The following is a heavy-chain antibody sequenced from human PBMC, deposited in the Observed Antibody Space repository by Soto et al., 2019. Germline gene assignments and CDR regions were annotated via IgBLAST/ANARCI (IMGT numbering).Heavy chain of an antibody. CDR3: ARDRGRSGSWTDY. D-gene: IGHD6-13*01. CDR1: GYTFTSYA. Sequence: GASVKVSCKTSGYTFTSYAMHWVRQAPGQRLEWMGWINAGNGNTKYSQKFQGRVTITRDTSASTAYMELSSLRSEDTAVYYCARDRGRSGSWTDYWGQGTLVTVSS. CDR2: INAGNGNT. V-gene: IGHV1-3*01. J-gene: IGHJ4*02.